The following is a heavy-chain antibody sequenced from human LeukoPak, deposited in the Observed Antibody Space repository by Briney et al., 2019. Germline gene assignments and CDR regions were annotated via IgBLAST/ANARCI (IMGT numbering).Heavy chain of an antibody. CDR1: GYTFTDYY. Sequence: ASVKVSCKASGYTFTDYYVHWVRQAPGQGLEWMGWINPNSGGTNYAQKFQGRVTMTRDTSISTAYMELSRLRSDDTAVYYCARSPPKGSGAPQGYWGQGTLVTVSS. CDR3: ARSPPKGSGAPQGY. V-gene: IGHV1-2*02. D-gene: IGHD3-10*01. CDR2: INPNSGGT. J-gene: IGHJ4*02.